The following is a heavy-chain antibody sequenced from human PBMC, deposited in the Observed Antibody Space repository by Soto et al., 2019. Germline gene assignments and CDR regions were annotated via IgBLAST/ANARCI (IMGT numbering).Heavy chain of an antibody. D-gene: IGHD2-15*01. Sequence: GGSLRLSCAASGFTFSSYAMSWVRQAPGKGLEWVSSISSSSSYIYYADSVKGRFTISRDNAKNSLYLQMNSLRAEDTAVYYCARNGRRGSFSGGWFEPWGQGTLVTVSS. J-gene: IGHJ5*02. V-gene: IGHV3-21*01. CDR3: ARNGRRGSFSGGWFEP. CDR1: GFTFSSYA. CDR2: ISSSSSYI.